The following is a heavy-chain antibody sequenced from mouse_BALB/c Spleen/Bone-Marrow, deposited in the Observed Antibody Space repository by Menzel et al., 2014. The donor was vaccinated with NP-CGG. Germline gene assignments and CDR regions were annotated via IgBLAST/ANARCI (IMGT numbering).Heavy chain of an antibody. V-gene: IGHV1-5*01. J-gene: IGHJ2*01. Sequence: VQLQQSGAVLARPGAAVKMSCKASGYTFSNYWMHWIKQRPGQGLEWIGTIYPANGDTTYNQRFKGKAKLTADTSTSTAYLDRSSPTNEDAAVYYCTTSAGNNFDCWGQGTTLTGSS. CDR2: IYPANGDT. CDR3: TTSAGNNFDC. CDR1: GYTFSNYW.